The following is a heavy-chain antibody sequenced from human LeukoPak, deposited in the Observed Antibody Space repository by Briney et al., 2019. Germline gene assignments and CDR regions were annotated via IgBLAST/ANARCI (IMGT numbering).Heavy chain of an antibody. V-gene: IGHV4-61*02. Sequence: SQTLSLTCTVSGGSISSGSYYWSWIRQPAGKGLEWIGRIYTSGSTNYNPSLKSRVTISVDTSKNQFSLKLSSVTAADTAVYYCAAQWLERGGYWGQGTLVTVSS. CDR3: AAQWLERGGY. CDR2: IYTSGST. D-gene: IGHD6-19*01. CDR1: GGSISSGSYY. J-gene: IGHJ4*02.